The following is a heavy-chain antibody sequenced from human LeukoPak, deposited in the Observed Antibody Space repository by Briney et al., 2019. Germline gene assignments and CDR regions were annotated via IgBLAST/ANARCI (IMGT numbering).Heavy chain of an antibody. Sequence: GGSLRLSCAASGFTFSSYAMHWVRQAPGKGLEWVAVISYDGSNKYYADSVKGRFTISRDNSKNTLYLQMNSLRAEDTAVYYCAKEGIAVAGPYYFDYWGQGTLVTVSS. V-gene: IGHV3-30*18. J-gene: IGHJ4*02. CDR2: ISYDGSNK. CDR3: AKEGIAVAGPYYFDY. D-gene: IGHD6-19*01. CDR1: GFTFSSYA.